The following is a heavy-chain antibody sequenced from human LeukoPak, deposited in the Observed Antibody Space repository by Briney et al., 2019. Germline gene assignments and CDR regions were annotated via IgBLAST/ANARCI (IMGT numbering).Heavy chain of an antibody. Sequence: PSETLSLTCTVFGGSVSSSTYYWGWIRQPPGKGLEWIGSIYYSGTTYYNPSLKSRVTISVDTSKNQFSLKLSSVTAADTSVYYCAKAGGPDFWSGYYVIDYWGQGTLVTVSS. D-gene: IGHD3-3*01. CDR2: IYYSGTT. J-gene: IGHJ4*02. CDR3: AKAGGPDFWSGYYVIDY. CDR1: GGSVSSSTYY. V-gene: IGHV4-39*01.